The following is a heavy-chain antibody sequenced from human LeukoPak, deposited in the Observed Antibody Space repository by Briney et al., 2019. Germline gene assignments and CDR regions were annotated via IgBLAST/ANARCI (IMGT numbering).Heavy chain of an antibody. Sequence: GGSLRLSCAASGFTFSTYAMSWVRQAPGKGLEWVSFIYTTGRTHDSDSVKGRFTISRDSSKNTLYLQMNSLRAEDTAVYYCAKGSTNTGVFDYWGQGTLVTVSS. J-gene: IGHJ4*02. V-gene: IGHV3-23*05. CDR2: IYTTGRT. D-gene: IGHD6-6*01. CDR3: AKGSTNTGVFDY. CDR1: GFTFSTYA.